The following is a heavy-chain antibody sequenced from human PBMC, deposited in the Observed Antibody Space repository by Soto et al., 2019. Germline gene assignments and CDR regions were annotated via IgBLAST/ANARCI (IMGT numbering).Heavy chain of an antibody. CDR2: INPNSGGT. D-gene: IGHD3-3*01. Sequence: ASVKVSCTASGYTFTGYYMHWVRQAPGQGLEWMGWINPNSGGTNYAQKFQGWVTMTRDTSISTAYMELSRLRSDDTAVYYCAREMLDDFWSGLDFDYWGQGTLVTVSS. J-gene: IGHJ4*02. CDR1: GYTFTGYY. V-gene: IGHV1-2*04. CDR3: AREMLDDFWSGLDFDY.